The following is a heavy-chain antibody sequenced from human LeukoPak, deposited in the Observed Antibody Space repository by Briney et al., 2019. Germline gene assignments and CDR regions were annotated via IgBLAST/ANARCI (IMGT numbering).Heavy chain of an antibody. J-gene: IGHJ6*02. Sequence: QSLSLTRTVTVGSISRYYWSWTPHPACKGLDSIEPISTSGSTNYNTSRQSRVTMSVDTSKDQFSLKLSSVTAADTAVYYCARTPVVVVAAPNHRSNYYYYGTDVWGQGTTVTVSS. D-gene: IGHD2-15*01. CDR2: ISTSGST. V-gene: IGHV4-4*07. CDR1: VGSISRYY. CDR3: ARTPVVVVAAPNHRSNYYYYGTDV.